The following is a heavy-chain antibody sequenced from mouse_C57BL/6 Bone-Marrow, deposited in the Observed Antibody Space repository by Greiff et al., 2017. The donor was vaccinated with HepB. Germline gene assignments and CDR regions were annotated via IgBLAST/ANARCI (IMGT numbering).Heavy chain of an antibody. Sequence: QVQLQQPGAELVMPGASVKLSCKASGYTFTSYWMHWVKQRPGQGLEWIGEIDPSDSYTNYNQKFKGKSTLTVDKSSSTAYMQLSGLTSEDSAVYYCARSGYGYDGVNWGQGTLVTVSA. D-gene: IGHD2-2*01. CDR2: IDPSDSYT. J-gene: IGHJ3*01. V-gene: IGHV1-69*01. CDR1: GYTFTSYW. CDR3: ARSGYGYDGVN.